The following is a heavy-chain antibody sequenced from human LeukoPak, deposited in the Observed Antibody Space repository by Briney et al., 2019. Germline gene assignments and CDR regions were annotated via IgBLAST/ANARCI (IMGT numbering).Heavy chain of an antibody. D-gene: IGHD1-14*01. V-gene: IGHV4-39*01. Sequence: SETLSLTGTVSGGSISSYYWGWIRQPPGQGLEWIGSVYYSGSTYYNTSLKSLVTISVDTSKNQFTLKLTSVTAAETAVYFLRRQTRYTLYNMDAWGKGNTVTISS. CDR1: GGSISSYY. J-gene: IGHJ6*03. CDR3: RRQTRYTLYNMDA. CDR2: VYYSGST.